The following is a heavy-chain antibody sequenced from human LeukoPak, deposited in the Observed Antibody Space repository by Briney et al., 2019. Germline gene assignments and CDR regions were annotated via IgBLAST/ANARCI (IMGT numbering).Heavy chain of an antibody. CDR3: ATRPPRGYYFDY. J-gene: IGHJ4*02. V-gene: IGHV4-39*01. CDR2: IYYSGST. CDR1: GGSISSSSYY. D-gene: IGHD3-10*01. Sequence: PETLSLTCTVSGGSISSSSYYWGWIRQPPGKGLEWIGSIYYSGSTYYNPSLKSRVTISVDTSKNQFSLKLSSVTAADTAVYYCATRPPRGYYFDYWGQGTLVTVSS.